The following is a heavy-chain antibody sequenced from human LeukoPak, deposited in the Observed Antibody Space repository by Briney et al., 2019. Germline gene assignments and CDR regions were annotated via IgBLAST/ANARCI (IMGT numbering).Heavy chain of an antibody. CDR2: IYYSGST. D-gene: IGHD2-2*01. Sequence: SETLSLTCTASGGSISSYYWSWIRQPPGKGLEWIGYIYYSGSTNYNPSLKSRVTISVDTSKNQFSLKLSSVTAADTAVYYCATNLAYCSSTSCPYYYYYYMDVWGKGTTVTVSS. J-gene: IGHJ6*03. CDR3: ATNLAYCSSTSCPYYYYYYMDV. V-gene: IGHV4-59*01. CDR1: GGSISSYY.